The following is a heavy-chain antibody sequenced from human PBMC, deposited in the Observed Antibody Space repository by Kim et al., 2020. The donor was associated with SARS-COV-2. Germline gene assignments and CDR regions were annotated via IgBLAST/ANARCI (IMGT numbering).Heavy chain of an antibody. D-gene: IGHD1-7*01. CDR2: IKPDGSDK. V-gene: IGHV3-7*01. J-gene: IGHJ6*03. Sequence: GGSLRLSCAASGFTFSLYWVTWVRQDPGKGLEWVANIKPDGSDKFYVDSVKGRFTLSRDNAKNSLYLQMNSLRAEDTAVYYCARGRDFLELPHHYYHMDVWGKGTTVTVSS. CDR1: GFTFSLYW. CDR3: ARGRDFLELPHHYYHMDV.